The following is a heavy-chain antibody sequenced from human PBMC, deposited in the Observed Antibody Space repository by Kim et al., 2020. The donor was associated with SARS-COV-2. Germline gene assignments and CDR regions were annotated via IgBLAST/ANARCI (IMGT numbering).Heavy chain of an antibody. D-gene: IGHD3-16*01. V-gene: IGHV4-59*01. Sequence: SETLSLTCTVSGGSISSYYWSWIRQPPGKGLEWIGYIYYSGSTNYNPSLKSRVTISVDTSKNQFSLKLSSVTAADTAVYYCARGSRAFVDYWGQGTLVTV. CDR2: IYYSGST. J-gene: IGHJ4*02. CDR1: GGSISSYY. CDR3: ARGSRAFVDY.